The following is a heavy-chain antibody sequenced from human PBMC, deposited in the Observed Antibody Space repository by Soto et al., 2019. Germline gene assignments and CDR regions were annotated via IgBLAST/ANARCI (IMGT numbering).Heavy chain of an antibody. CDR2: IYYSGST. CDR1: GGSISSSSYY. V-gene: IGHV4-39*01. Sequence: PSETLSLTCTFSGGSISSSSYYWGWIRQPPGKGLECIGTIYYSGSTYYNPSLKSRVTISVDTSKNQFSLRLSSVTAADTAVYYCARGGYDYWGQGTLVTVSS. CDR3: ARGGYDY. J-gene: IGHJ4*02. D-gene: IGHD1-26*01.